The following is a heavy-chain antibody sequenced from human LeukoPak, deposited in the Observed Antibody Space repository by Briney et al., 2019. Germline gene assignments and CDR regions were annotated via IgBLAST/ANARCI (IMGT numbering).Heavy chain of an antibody. D-gene: IGHD6-25*01. Sequence: KPSETLSLTCTVSVGSISTFSWTWIRQFPGKGLEWIGSIYSRSTNYTPSLKSRVAISVHTSKNQFSLRLNSVTTADTPVYYCARDTTAASGMQYWGQGTLFTASS. CDR2: IYSRST. V-gene: IGHV4-59*01. J-gene: IGHJ4*02. CDR3: ARDTTAASGMQY. CDR1: VGSISTFS.